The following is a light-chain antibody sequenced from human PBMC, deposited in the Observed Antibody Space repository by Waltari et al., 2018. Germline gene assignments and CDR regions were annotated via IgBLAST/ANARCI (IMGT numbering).Light chain of an antibody. Sequence: IVMTQSPATLSLSPGESATLSCRASQSVRRTFAWFQQKPGQPPRHLIDGTSARATGSPVRFTGSGSGTEFSLTCSSLQPDNFATYYFQQYDYWPWTSVQGTRV. CDR1: QSVRRT. CDR2: GTS. J-gene: IGKJ1*01. V-gene: IGKV3D-15*01. CDR3: QQYDYWPWT.